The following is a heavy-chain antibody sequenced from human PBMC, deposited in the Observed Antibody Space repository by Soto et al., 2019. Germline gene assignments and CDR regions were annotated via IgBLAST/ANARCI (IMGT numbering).Heavy chain of an antibody. D-gene: IGHD4-17*01. J-gene: IGHJ5*02. CDR2: VYYSGTA. CDR3: ATRSGDYVGWFDP. Sequence: PSETLSLTCTVSGGSIIGSGFHWGWIRQPPGKGLEWIGSVYYSGTANYSPSLKSRLAIDVDTSKNQFSLRLSSVTAADTAVYYCATRSGDYVGWFDPWGQGTRVTVST. CDR1: GGSIIGSGFH. V-gene: IGHV4-39*01.